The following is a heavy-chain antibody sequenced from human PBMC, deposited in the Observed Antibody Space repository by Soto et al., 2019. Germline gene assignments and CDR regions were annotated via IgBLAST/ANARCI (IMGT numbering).Heavy chain of an antibody. D-gene: IGHD1-26*01. CDR3: ATGVGATNWFDP. CDR1: GYTLTELS. Sequence: GASVKVSCKVSGYTLTELSMHWVRQAPGKGLEWMGGFDPEDGETIYAQKFQGRVTMTEDTSTDTAYMELSSLRSEDTAVYYCATGVGATNWFDPWGQGTLVTVSS. V-gene: IGHV1-24*01. CDR2: FDPEDGET. J-gene: IGHJ5*02.